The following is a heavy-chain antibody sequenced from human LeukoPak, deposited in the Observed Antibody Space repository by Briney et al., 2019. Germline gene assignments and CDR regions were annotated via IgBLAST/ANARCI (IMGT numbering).Heavy chain of an antibody. Sequence: SETLSLTCAVYDGSFSGYYCSWLHQVPGKGLEWIGEIDHSGNTNYNPSLKSRVTISVDTSKNQFSLKLNSVTAADTAVYYCARGQVAARLAHWGQGTLVTVSS. CDR2: IDHSGNT. J-gene: IGHJ4*02. V-gene: IGHV4-34*01. CDR1: DGSFSGYY. CDR3: ARGQVAARLAH. D-gene: IGHD6-6*01.